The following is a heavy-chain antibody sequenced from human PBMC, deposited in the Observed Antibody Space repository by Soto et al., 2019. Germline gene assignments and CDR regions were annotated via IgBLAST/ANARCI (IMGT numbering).Heavy chain of an antibody. D-gene: IGHD5-18*01. J-gene: IGHJ6*02. Sequence: PGGSLILSRATVMFTFFSYLMSRVLKASGIGLDWVANIKQDGSEKYYVDSVKGRFTISRDNAKNSLYLQMNSLRAEDTAVYYCARDPSIVDTAMGLYYYYGMDVWGQGT. CDR2: IKQDGSEK. V-gene: IGHV3-7*04. CDR3: ARDPSIVDTAMGLYYYYGMDV. CDR1: MFTFFSYL.